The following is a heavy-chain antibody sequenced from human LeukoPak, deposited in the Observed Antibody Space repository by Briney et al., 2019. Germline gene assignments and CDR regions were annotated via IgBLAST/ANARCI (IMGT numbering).Heavy chain of an antibody. Sequence: PGGSLRLSCAASGFTFDDYDMSWVRQAPGKGLEWVSSIDWSGRHTTYADSLKGRFTISRDNAKNSLYLEINTLRAEDTALYYCVTEGRHGYSYQLLKFFDNWGQGTLVTVSS. CDR1: GFTFDDYD. D-gene: IGHD5-12*01. CDR2: IDWSGRHT. J-gene: IGHJ4*02. V-gene: IGHV3-20*04. CDR3: VTEGRHGYSYQLLKFFDN.